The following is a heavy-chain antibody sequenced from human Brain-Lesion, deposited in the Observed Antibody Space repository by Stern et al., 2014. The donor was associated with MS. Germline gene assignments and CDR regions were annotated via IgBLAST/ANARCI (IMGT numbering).Heavy chain of an antibody. CDR2: FDPEDGET. Sequence: VQLLESGAEVKKPGASVKVSCKVSGYTLTELSMHWVRQDPGKGLEWMGGFDPEDGETIYAQKFQGRVTMTEDTSTDTAYMELSSLRSEDTAVYYCATDRDDFRSGYSAPTKGYGLDVWGQGTTVTVTS. J-gene: IGHJ6*02. V-gene: IGHV1-24*01. CDR3: ATDRDDFRSGYSAPTKGYGLDV. D-gene: IGHD3-3*01. CDR1: GYTLTELS.